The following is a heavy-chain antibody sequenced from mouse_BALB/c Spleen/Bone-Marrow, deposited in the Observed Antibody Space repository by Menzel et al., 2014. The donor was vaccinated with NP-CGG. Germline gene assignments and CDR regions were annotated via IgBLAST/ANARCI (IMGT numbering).Heavy chain of an antibody. J-gene: IGHJ4*01. CDR2: INPSTGYT. CDR1: GYTFTSYW. D-gene: IGHD2-1*01. V-gene: IGHV1-7*01. CDR3: AREVNYVAMDY. Sequence: QVQLQQSGAELAKPGASVKMSCKASGYTFTSYWMHWVKQRPGQGLEWIGYINPSTGYTEYNQKFKDKATLTADKSSSTAYKQQSSLTSEDAAFYYGAREVNYVAMDYWGQGTSVTVSS.